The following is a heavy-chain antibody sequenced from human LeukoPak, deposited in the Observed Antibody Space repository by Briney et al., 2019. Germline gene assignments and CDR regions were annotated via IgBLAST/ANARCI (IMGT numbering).Heavy chain of an antibody. D-gene: IGHD2-2*01. CDR1: GGTFSSYA. Sequence: GASVKVSCKASGGTFSSYAISWVRQAPGQGLEWMGGIIPIFGTANYAQKLQGRVTITADKSTSTAYMELSSLRSEDTAVYYCARETEGYCSSTSCPLKYWGQGTLVTVSS. V-gene: IGHV1-69*06. CDR2: IIPIFGTA. J-gene: IGHJ4*02. CDR3: ARETEGYCSSTSCPLKY.